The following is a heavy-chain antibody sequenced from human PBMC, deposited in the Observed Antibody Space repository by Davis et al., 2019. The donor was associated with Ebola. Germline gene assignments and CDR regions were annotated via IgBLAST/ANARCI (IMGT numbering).Heavy chain of an antibody. D-gene: IGHD3-16*01. CDR1: GFTFSSYA. CDR2: ISYNGTNK. V-gene: IGHV3-30-3*01. CDR3: ARDPSDYASAGDL. Sequence: PGGSLRLSCAASGFTFSSYAMHWVRQAPGKGLEWVAVISYNGTNKIYADSVKGRFTISRDNSKNVVLLEVSSLRTEDTAVYYCARDPSDYASAGDLWGHGTMVTVSA. J-gene: IGHJ3*01.